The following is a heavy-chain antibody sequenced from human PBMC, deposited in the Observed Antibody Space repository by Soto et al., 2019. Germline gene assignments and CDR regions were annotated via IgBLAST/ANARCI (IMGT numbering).Heavy chain of an antibody. CDR2: MSLDGSNK. D-gene: IGHD1-1*01. Sequence: QVQLVESGGGVVQPGRSLRLSCAASGFTFRSYGMHWVRQAPGKGLAWVALMSLDGSNKYYADSVRGRFTISSDNSKSTLYLQMDILRPEDTAVYYCAKEFGWELQLSHPYYNSGMDVWGQGTTVTVSS. J-gene: IGHJ6*02. CDR3: AKEFGWELQLSHPYYNSGMDV. CDR1: GFTFRSYG. V-gene: IGHV3-30*18.